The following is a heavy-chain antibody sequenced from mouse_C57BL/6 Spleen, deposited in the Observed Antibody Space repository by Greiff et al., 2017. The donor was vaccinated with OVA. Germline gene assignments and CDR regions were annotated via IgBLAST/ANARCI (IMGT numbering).Heavy chain of an antibody. CDR2: ISYDGSN. CDR3: ASVPDYYGSRDAMDY. Sequence: DVKLQESGPGLVKPSQSLSLTCSVTGYSITSGYYWNWIRQFPGNKLEWMGYISYDGSNNYNPSLKNRISITRDTSKNQFFLKLNSVTTEDTATYYCASVPDYYGSRDAMDYWGQGTSVTVSS. CDR1: GYSITSGYY. D-gene: IGHD1-1*01. V-gene: IGHV3-6*01. J-gene: IGHJ4*01.